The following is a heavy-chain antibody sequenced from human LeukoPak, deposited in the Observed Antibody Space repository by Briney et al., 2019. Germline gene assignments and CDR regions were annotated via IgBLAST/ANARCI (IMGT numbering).Heavy chain of an antibody. D-gene: IGHD2-2*01. CDR1: GGSISSYY. J-gene: IGHJ6*02. Sequence: SETLSLTCTVSGGSISSYYWSWIRQPPGKGLEWIGYIYYSGSTNYNPSLKSRVTISVDTSKNQFSLKLSSVTAADTAVYYCARHDPNQLQPHNGMDVWGQGTTVTVSS. V-gene: IGHV4-59*08. CDR3: ARHDPNQLQPHNGMDV. CDR2: IYYSGST.